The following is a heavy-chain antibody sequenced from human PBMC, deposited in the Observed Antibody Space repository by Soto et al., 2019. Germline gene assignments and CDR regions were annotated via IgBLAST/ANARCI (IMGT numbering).Heavy chain of an antibody. CDR3: ARGPDVAATT. V-gene: IGHV3-30-3*01. CDR1: GFTFSSYA. J-gene: IGHJ4*02. CDR2: ISYDGSNK. Sequence: GGSLRLSCAASGFTFSSYAMHWVRQAPGKGLEWVAVISYDGSNKYYADSVKGRFTISRDNSKNTLYLQMNSLRAEDTAVYYCARGPDVAATTWGQGTLVTVSS. D-gene: IGHD2-15*01.